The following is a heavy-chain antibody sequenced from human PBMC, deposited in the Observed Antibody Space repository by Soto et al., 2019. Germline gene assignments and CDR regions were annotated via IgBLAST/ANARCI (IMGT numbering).Heavy chain of an antibody. CDR1: GGTFSTSA. V-gene: IGHV1-69*12. J-gene: IGHJ6*02. CDR2: IMPIFATP. CDR3: ARDKDRQQLGGNYYYILDV. D-gene: IGHD3-3*02. Sequence: QVQLMQSGAEVKKPGSSVKVSSKASGGTFSTSAISWVRQAPGEGLEWVGGIMPIFATPDYAQKFQGRVTISADESTATAYLELTSLTTADTAVYYCARDKDRQQLGGNYYYILDVWGQGTAITVSS.